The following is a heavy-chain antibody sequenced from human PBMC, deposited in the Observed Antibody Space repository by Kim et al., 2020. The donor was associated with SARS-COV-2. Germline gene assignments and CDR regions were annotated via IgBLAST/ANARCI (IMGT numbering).Heavy chain of an antibody. J-gene: IGHJ6*02. V-gene: IGHV1-3*04. Sequence: ASVKVSCKTSGYTFTNYAIHWVRQAPGQRLEWMGWINTGNGHTKYSQKFQDRVSITRDTSANTVYMELNSLTSEDRAVHYCARDLGYFGSGSYGPEAGYHCSGMDIWGQGSTVSVSS. CDR1: GYTFTNYA. CDR2: INTGNGHT. D-gene: IGHD3-10*01. CDR3: ARDLGYFGSGSYGPEAGYHCSGMDI.